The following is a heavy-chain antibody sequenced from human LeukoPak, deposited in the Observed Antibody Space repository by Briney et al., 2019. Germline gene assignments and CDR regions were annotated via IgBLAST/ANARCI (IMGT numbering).Heavy chain of an antibody. CDR3: ARGGLVGADWSGFDY. D-gene: IGHD1-26*01. V-gene: IGHV3-74*01. Sequence: GGSLRLSCAASGFTFSSYWMHWVRQAPGKGLVWVSRINSDGSSTSYADSVKGRFTISRDNAKNTLYLQTNSLRAEDTAVYYCARGGLVGADWSGFDYWGQGTLVTVSS. CDR1: GFTFSSYW. CDR2: INSDGSST. J-gene: IGHJ4*02.